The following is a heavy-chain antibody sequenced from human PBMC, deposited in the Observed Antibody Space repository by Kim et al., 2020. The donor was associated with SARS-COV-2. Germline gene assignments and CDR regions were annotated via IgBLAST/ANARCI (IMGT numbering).Heavy chain of an antibody. CDR2: INHSGST. D-gene: IGHD3-10*01. V-gene: IGHV4-34*01. J-gene: IGHJ5*02. CDR3: ARGKMVRGVIITANHWFDP. CDR1: GGSFSGYY. Sequence: SETLSLTCAVYGGSFSGYYWSWIRQPPGKGLEWIGEINHSGSTNYNPSLKSRVTISVDTSTNQFSLKLSSVTAADTAVYYCARGKMVRGVIITANHWFDPWGQGTLVTVSS.